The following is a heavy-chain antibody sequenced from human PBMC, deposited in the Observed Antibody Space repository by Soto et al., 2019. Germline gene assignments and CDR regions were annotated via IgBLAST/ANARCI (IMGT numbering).Heavy chain of an antibody. CDR1: GFTFSSYA. CDR3: AKGARVSGYYYYYGMDV. CDR2: ISGSGGST. J-gene: IGHJ6*02. Sequence: PGGPLRLSCAASGFTFSSYAMSWVRQAPGKGLEWVSAISGSGGSTYYADSVKGRFTISRDNSKNTLYLQMNSLRAEDTAVYYCAKGARVSGYYYYYGMDVWGQGTTVTVSS. V-gene: IGHV3-23*01. D-gene: IGHD6-13*01.